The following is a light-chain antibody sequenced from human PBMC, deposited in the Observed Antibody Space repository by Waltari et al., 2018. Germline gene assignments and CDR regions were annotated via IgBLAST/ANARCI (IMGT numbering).Light chain of an antibody. Sequence: EIVLTQSPGTLSLSPGERATLSCGASQSVSSTNLAWYQQKPGQAPRLLIYGASNRATGIPDRFSGSGSGTDFTLSINRLEPEDFAVYYCQQYGSSPKTFGQGTKVEVK. J-gene: IGKJ1*01. CDR2: GAS. CDR3: QQYGSSPKT. V-gene: IGKV3-20*01. CDR1: QSVSSTN.